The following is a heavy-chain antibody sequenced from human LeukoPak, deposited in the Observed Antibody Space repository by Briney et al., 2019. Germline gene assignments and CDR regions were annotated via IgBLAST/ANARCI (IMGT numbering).Heavy chain of an antibody. CDR1: GYSFTSYW. J-gene: IGHJ6*02. CDR2: IHPSDSYT. Sequence: GESLKISCKGSGYSFTSYWISWVHQMPGKGLGLMGRIHPSDSYTNYSPSFQGHVTISADKSISTAYLQWSSLKASDTAMYYCARHLIGKVRGVKYYYYGMDVWGQGTTVTVSS. CDR3: ARHLIGKVRGVKYYYYGMDV. V-gene: IGHV5-10-1*01. D-gene: IGHD3-10*01.